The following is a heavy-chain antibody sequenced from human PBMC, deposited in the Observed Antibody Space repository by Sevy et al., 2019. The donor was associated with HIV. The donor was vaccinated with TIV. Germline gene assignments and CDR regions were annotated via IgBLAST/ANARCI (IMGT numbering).Heavy chain of an antibody. J-gene: IGHJ6*02. CDR3: TGGAPYPMDV. V-gene: IGHV3-73*01. D-gene: IGHD3-10*01. CDR2: IRSKAYNFAT. CDR1: GFTFSSYA. Sequence: GGSLRLSCAASGFTFSSYAMHWVRQASGKGLEWVGRIRSKAYNFATTYAASLKGRFTISRDDSKNTAYLQLNGLKTEDTAVYYCTGGAPYPMDVWGQGTTVTVSS.